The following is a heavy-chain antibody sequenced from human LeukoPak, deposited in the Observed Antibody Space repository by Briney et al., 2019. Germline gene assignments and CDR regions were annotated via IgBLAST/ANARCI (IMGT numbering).Heavy chain of an antibody. D-gene: IGHD6-13*01. Sequence: GRSLRLSCAASGFTFSSYGMHWVRQAPGKGLEGGAVISYDGSNKYYADSVKGRFTISRDNSKNTLYLQMNSLRAEDTAVYYCAKDLDSSSWYGGSFDYWGQGTLVTVSS. CDR2: ISYDGSNK. J-gene: IGHJ4*02. CDR1: GFTFSSYG. V-gene: IGHV3-30*18. CDR3: AKDLDSSSWYGGSFDY.